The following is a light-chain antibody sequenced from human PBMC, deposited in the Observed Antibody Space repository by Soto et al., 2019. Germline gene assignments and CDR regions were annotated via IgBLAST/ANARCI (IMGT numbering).Light chain of an antibody. V-gene: IGKV3D-15*01. CDR2: YIS. Sequence: TQSPDSLSFSPCEGGTRSCRASQSASSYLAWYQQKPGQAPRLLIYYISTRATGIPARFSGSGSGTEFTLTINSLQSEDSAVYYCQQHNQWPITFGQGTRLEI. CDR1: QSASSY. J-gene: IGKJ5*01. CDR3: QQHNQWPIT.